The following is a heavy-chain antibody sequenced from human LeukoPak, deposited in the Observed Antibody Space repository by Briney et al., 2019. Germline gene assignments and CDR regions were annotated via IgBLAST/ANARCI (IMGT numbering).Heavy chain of an antibody. Sequence: KPGGSLRLSCAASGFTFSSYSMNWVRQAPGKGLEWVSSISSSSSYIYYVDSVKGRFTISRDNAKNSLYLQMNSLRAEDTAVYYCARVVAVAGRAFDIWGQGTMVTVSS. D-gene: IGHD6-19*01. CDR1: GFTFSSYS. J-gene: IGHJ3*02. CDR2: ISSSSSYI. CDR3: ARVVAVAGRAFDI. V-gene: IGHV3-21*01.